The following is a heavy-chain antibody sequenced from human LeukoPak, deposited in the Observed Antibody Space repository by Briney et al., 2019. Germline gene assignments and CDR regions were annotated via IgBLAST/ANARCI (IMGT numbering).Heavy chain of an antibody. J-gene: IGHJ5*02. D-gene: IGHD4-17*01. V-gene: IGHV4-39*02. CDR2: LYYSGNT. CDR1: GGSISSSRYY. Sequence: SETLSLTCTVSGGSISSSRYYGGWIRQPPGKGLEWIGSLYYSGNTYYNPSLKSRVTISVDTSKNQFSLKLSSVTAADTAVYYCARDWRNGDYEVHWFDPWGQGTLVTVSS. CDR3: ARDWRNGDYEVHWFDP.